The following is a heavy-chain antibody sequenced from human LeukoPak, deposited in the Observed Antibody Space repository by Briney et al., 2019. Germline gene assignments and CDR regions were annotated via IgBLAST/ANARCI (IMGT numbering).Heavy chain of an antibody. J-gene: IGHJ4*02. CDR2: INFNSGGK. CDR3: ARQIVSGSMGRDF. V-gene: IGHV1-2*02. Sequence: ASVKVSFKASAYTFSGYYIHWVRQAPGQGPEWMGWINFNSGGKIFAEKFQDRVTMARDTSISTAYMELSRLRSDDTAVYYCARQIVSGSMGRDFWGQGTLVTVSS. CDR1: AYTFSGYY. D-gene: IGHD2-21*01.